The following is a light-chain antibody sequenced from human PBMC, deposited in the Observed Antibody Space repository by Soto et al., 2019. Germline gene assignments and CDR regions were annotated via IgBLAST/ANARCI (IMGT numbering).Light chain of an antibody. CDR2: DAS. CDR3: QQRGTWPPT. CDR1: QSISSY. Sequence: EIVLTQSPATLSLSPGERATLSCRASQSISSYLAWYQQKPGQAPRLLIYDASNRATGIPARFSGGGTGTDFNLTISSLEPEAFAVYYCQQRGTWPPTFGGGTKVEIK. V-gene: IGKV3-11*01. J-gene: IGKJ4*01.